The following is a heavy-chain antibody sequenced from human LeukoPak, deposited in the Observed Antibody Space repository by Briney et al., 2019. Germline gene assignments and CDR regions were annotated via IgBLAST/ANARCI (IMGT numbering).Heavy chain of an antibody. CDR2: IYSSGST. CDR3: ARFAYCGGHCWYYFDY. V-gene: IGHV4-59*11. Sequence: KPSETLSLTCTVSGGSISSHYWSWIRQPPGKGLEWIGYIYSSGSTNYNPSLKSRITISVDTSKNQFSLKLSSVTAADTAVYYCARFAYCGGHCWYYFDYWGQGSLVTVSS. CDR1: GGSISSHY. D-gene: IGHD2-21*02. J-gene: IGHJ4*02.